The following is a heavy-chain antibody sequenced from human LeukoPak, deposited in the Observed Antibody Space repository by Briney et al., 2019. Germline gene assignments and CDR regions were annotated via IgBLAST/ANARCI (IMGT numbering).Heavy chain of an antibody. Sequence: GGSLRLSRAGSGFTFSSYWMSWVRQAPGKGLEWVANIKQDGSEKYYVDSVKGRFTISRDNAKNSLYLQMNSLRAEDTGLYYCARDQAVTGGWLDPWGQGTLVTVSS. CDR1: GFTFSSYW. D-gene: IGHD2-21*02. V-gene: IGHV3-7*01. CDR2: IKQDGSEK. J-gene: IGHJ5*02. CDR3: ARDQAVTGGWLDP.